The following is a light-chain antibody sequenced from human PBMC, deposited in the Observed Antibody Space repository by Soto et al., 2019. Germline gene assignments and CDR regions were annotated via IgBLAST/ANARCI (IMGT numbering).Light chain of an antibody. CDR3: SSYTSSRTL. V-gene: IGLV2-14*01. J-gene: IGLJ1*01. CDR2: EVS. CDR1: SSDVGSYNY. Sequence: QSALTQPASVSGSPGQSITISCTGTSSDVGSYNYVSWYQQHPGKATKLMIYEVSDRPSGISSRFSGSKSGNTASLTISGLQTEDEADYYCSSYTSSRTLFGTGTKVTVL.